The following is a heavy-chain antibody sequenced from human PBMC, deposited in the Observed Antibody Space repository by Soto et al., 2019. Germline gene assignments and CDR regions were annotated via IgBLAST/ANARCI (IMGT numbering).Heavy chain of an antibody. CDR1: GFTFSSYW. J-gene: IGHJ2*01. CDR2: IKQDGSEK. CDR3: ARGWAGEERIGDWYFDL. Sequence: GGSLRLSCAASGFTFSSYWMSWVRQAPGKGLEWVANIKQDGSEKYYVDSVKGRFTISRDNAKNSLYLQMNSLRAEDTAVYYCARGWAGEERIGDWYFDLWGRGTLVTVSS. D-gene: IGHD7-27*01. V-gene: IGHV3-7*03.